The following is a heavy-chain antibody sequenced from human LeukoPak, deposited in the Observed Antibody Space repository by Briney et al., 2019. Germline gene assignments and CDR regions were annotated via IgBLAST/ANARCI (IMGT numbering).Heavy chain of an antibody. V-gene: IGHV3-74*01. CDR3: ARGAENYGGNSNY. Sequence: GGSLRLSCAASGLTFNTYWMHWVRQVPGKGLVWVSRINSDGSRKSYADSVKGRFTISRDNAKNTLYVQMNSLRAEDTAVYYCARGAENYGGNSNYWGQGTLVTVSS. D-gene: IGHD4-23*01. CDR1: GLTFNTYW. CDR2: INSDGSRK. J-gene: IGHJ4*02.